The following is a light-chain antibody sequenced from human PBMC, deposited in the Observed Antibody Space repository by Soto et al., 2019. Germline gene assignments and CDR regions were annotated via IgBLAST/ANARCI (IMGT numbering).Light chain of an antibody. Sequence: DIQITQSPSSLSASVGDRVTITCRASQDISVYLAWYQQKPGKVPKLLIYSASTLQSEVPSRFSGSGSGTEFTLTISSLQPEDVATYFCQKFNTAPSPFGQGTRLEIK. V-gene: IGKV1-27*01. CDR2: SAS. J-gene: IGKJ5*01. CDR1: QDISVY. CDR3: QKFNTAPSP.